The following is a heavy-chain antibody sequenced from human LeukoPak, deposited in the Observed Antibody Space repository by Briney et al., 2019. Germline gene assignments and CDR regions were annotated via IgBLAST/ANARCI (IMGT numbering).Heavy chain of an antibody. J-gene: IGHJ4*02. V-gene: IGHV3-30*02. Sequence: GGSLRLSCAASGFTFSSYGMHWVREAPGKGLWWVAFIRYDGSNKYYTDSVKGRFTISRDNSKNTLYLQMNSLRAEDTAVYYCAKDRRPGLVRGGYFDYWGQGTLVTVSS. CDR1: GFTFSSYG. D-gene: IGHD3-10*01. CDR2: IRYDGSNK. CDR3: AKDRRPGLVRGGYFDY.